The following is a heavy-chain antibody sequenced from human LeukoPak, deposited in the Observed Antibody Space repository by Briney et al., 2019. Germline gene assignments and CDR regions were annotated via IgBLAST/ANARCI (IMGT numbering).Heavy chain of an antibody. CDR2: IYTSGST. CDR1: GGSISSGSYY. CDR3: ARTARSSGSYWGGLRYYYYMDV. J-gene: IGHJ6*03. D-gene: IGHD1-26*01. Sequence: SETLSLTCTVSGGSISSGSYYWSWIRQPAGKGLEWIGRIYTSGSTNYNPSLKSRVTISVDTSKNQFSLKLSSVTAADTAVYYCARTARSSGSYWGGLRYYYYMDVWGKGTTVTISS. V-gene: IGHV4-61*02.